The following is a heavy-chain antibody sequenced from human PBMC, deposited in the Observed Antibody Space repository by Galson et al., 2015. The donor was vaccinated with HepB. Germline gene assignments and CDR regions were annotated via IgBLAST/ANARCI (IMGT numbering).Heavy chain of an antibody. CDR3: GVVVAATLRYFDY. CDR2: IYYSGST. CDR1: GGSISSSSYY. J-gene: IGHJ4*02. D-gene: IGHD2-15*01. V-gene: IGHV4-39*07. Sequence: ETLSLTCTVSGGSISSSSYYWGWIRQPPGKGLEWIGSIYYSGSTYYNPSLKSRVTISVDTSKNQFSLKLSSVTAADTAVYYCGVVVAATLRYFDYWGQGTLVTVSS.